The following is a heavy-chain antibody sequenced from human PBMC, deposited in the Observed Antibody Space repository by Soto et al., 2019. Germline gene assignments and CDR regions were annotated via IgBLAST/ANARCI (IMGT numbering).Heavy chain of an antibody. CDR2: INHSGST. Sequence: SETLSLTCAVYGGSFSGYYWSWIRQPPGKGLEWIGEINHSGSTNYNPSLKSRVTISVDTSKNQFSLKLSSVTAADTAVYYCARGGGIVATIIGAVYDWFDPWGQGTLVTVSS. D-gene: IGHD5-12*01. J-gene: IGHJ5*02. CDR3: ARGGGIVATIIGAVYDWFDP. V-gene: IGHV4-34*01. CDR1: GGSFSGYY.